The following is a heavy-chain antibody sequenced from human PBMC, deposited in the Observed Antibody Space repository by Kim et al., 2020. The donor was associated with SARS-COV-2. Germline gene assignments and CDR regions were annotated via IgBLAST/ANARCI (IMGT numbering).Heavy chain of an antibody. CDR3: AKDSSELWFGELLPFVGMDV. V-gene: IGHV3-9*01. J-gene: IGHJ6*02. CDR1: GFTFGDYA. Sequence: GGSLRLSCAASGFTFGDYAMHWVRQAPGKGLEWVSGISWNSGSIGYADSVKGRFTISRDNAKNSLYLQMNSLRAEDTALYYCAKDSSELWFGELLPFVGMDVWGQGTTVTVSS. D-gene: IGHD3-10*01. CDR2: ISWNSGSI.